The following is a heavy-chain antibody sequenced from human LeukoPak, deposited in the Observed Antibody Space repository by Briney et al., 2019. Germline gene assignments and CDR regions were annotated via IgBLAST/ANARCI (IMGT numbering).Heavy chain of an antibody. CDR2: IYSGGST. CDR1: GFIFSNYA. J-gene: IGHJ4*02. D-gene: IGHD2-15*01. V-gene: IGHV3-66*01. Sequence: PGGSLRLSCAASGFIFSNYAMSWVRQAPGKGLEWVSVIYSGGSTYYTDSVKGRFTISRDNSKNTLYLQMNSLRVEDTAVYYCARDFCSAGSCYPDNWGQGTLVTVSS. CDR3: ARDFCSAGSCYPDN.